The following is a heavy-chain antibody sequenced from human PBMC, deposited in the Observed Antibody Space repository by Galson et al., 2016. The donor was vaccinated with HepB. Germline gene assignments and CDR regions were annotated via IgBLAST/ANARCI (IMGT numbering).Heavy chain of an antibody. CDR2: IYYSGTT. J-gene: IGHJ2*01. CDR1: GGSISSYY. CDR3: ARVQGSYDFWSASQRRHFDL. D-gene: IGHD3-3*01. V-gene: IGHV4-59*12. Sequence: SETLSLTCTVSGGSISSYYWSWIRQPPGKGLEWIGYIYYSGTTHYNPSLKNRVSISVDTSKDQFSLKLRSVTAADTAVYYCARVQGSYDFWSASQRRHFDLWGRGTLVSVSS.